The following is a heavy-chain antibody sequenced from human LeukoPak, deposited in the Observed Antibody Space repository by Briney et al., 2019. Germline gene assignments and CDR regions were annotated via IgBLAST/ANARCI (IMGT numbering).Heavy chain of an antibody. V-gene: IGHV4-34*01. CDR3: ARLRPSGWSSVDY. J-gene: IGHJ4*02. D-gene: IGHD6-19*01. CDR1: GGSFSGYY. CDR2: INHSGSA. Sequence: SEILSLTCAVYGGSFSGYYWTWIRQAPGKGLEWIGEINHSGSANYNPSLESRVTISVDTVNYQFSLTVTSVTAADTAMYYCARLRPSGWSSVDYWGQGTLVTVSA.